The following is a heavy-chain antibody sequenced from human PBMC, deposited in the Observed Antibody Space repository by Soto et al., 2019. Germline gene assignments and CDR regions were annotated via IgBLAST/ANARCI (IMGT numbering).Heavy chain of an antibody. V-gene: IGHV1-18*01. Sequence: VASVKVSCKASGYTFTSYGISWVRQAPGQGLEWMGWISAYNGNTNYAQKLQGRVTMTTDTSTSTAYMELRSLRSDDTAVYYCARSEYCSGGSCYLNWFDPWGQGTLVTVPQ. CDR1: GYTFTSYG. D-gene: IGHD2-15*01. CDR2: ISAYNGNT. CDR3: ARSEYCSGGSCYLNWFDP. J-gene: IGHJ5*02.